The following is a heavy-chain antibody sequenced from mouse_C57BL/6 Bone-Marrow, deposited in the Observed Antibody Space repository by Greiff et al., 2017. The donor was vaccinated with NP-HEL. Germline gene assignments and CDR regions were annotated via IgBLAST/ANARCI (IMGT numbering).Heavy chain of an antibody. CDR2: IRLKSDNYAT. Sequence: DVKLVESGGGLVQPGGSMKLSCVASGFTFSNYWMNWVRQSPEKGLEWVAQIRLKSDNYATHYAESVKGRFTISRDDSKSSVYLQMNNLRAEDTGIYYCTSHYYGSSSAWFAYWGQGTLVTVSA. J-gene: IGHJ3*01. D-gene: IGHD1-1*01. CDR1: GFTFSNYW. CDR3: TSHYYGSSSAWFAY. V-gene: IGHV6-3*01.